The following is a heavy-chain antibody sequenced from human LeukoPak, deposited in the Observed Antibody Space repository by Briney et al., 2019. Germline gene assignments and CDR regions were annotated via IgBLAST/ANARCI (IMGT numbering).Heavy chain of an antibody. V-gene: IGHV4-34*01. CDR1: GGSISSYY. Sequence: PSETLSLTCTVSGGSISSYYWSWIRQPPGKGLEWIGEINHSGSTNHNPSLKSRVTISVDTSKNQFSLKLSSVTAADTAVYYCARTGVNYDYVWGSYRYFDYWGQGTLVTVSS. CDR2: INHSGST. CDR3: ARTGVNYDYVWGSYRYFDY. J-gene: IGHJ4*02. D-gene: IGHD3-16*02.